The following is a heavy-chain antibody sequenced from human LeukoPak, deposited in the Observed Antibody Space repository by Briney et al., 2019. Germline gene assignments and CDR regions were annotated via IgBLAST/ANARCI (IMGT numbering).Heavy chain of an antibody. CDR1: GFTFSSYS. J-gene: IGHJ4*02. D-gene: IGHD1-26*01. Sequence: PGGSLRLSCAASGFTFSSYSMNWVRQAPGKGLEWVSSISSSSSYIYYADSVKGRFTISRDNAKNSLYLQMNSLRAEDTAVYYCARSESGSSPFDYWGQGTLVTVSS. CDR3: ARSESGSSPFDY. CDR2: ISSSSSYI. V-gene: IGHV3-21*01.